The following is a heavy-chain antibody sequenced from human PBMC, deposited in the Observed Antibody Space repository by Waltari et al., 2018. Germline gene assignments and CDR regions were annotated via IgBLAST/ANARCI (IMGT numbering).Heavy chain of an antibody. V-gene: IGHV4-34*01. D-gene: IGHD4-17*01. CDR3: ASDRVTTPYKRPYYYYGMDV. Sequence: QVQLQQWGAGLLKPSETLSLTCAVYGGSFSGYYWSWIRQPPGKGLEWIGEINHSGSTNDNPSLKSRVTISVDTSKNQFSLKLSSVTAADTAVYYCASDRVTTPYKRPYYYYGMDVWGQGTTVTASS. CDR2: INHSGST. CDR1: GGSFSGYY. J-gene: IGHJ6*02.